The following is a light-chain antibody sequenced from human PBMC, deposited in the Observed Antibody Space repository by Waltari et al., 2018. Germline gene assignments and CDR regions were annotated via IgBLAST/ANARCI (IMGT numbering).Light chain of an antibody. CDR3: QQYANLPLT. CDR1: QDITIK. Sequence: DIQMTQSPSSLSASVGDRVTIPCQASQDITIKLNWFQQKSGKAPQVLIFDASNSQAAVPSRFSGRGYGTNFAFTITSLQPEDVGTYYCQQYANLPLTFGGGTRVEIK. J-gene: IGKJ4*01. V-gene: IGKV1-33*01. CDR2: DAS.